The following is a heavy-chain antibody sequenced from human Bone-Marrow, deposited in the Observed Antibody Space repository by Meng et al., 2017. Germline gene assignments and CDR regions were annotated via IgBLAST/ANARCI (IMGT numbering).Heavy chain of an antibody. CDR3: ARGRYCTIGGCTYYFDY. Sequence: QVALVESGEGVKKPGDSVTVSCKVSGGTFSGYAFSWVRQAHGKGLEWMGWMNPSSGNTGYAQKLRGRVTMTRNTSITSAYMGMSRLRSEDAAVYYCARGRYCTIGGCTYYFDYWGQGTLVTVSS. D-gene: IGHD2-8*01. CDR1: GGTFSGYA. V-gene: IGHV1-8*01. CDR2: MNPSSGNT. J-gene: IGHJ4*02.